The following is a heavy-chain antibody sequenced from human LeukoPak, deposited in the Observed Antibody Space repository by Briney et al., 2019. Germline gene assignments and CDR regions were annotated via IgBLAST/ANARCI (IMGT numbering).Heavy chain of an antibody. J-gene: IGHJ4*02. Sequence: SGRSLRLSCAASGFTFSHYGVHWVRQAPGKGLEWVAVISYDGSNKYYGDSVKGRFTISRDNSKNTVFLQMNSLRAEDTAVYYCARSYYYDSSHTADYWGQGTLVTVSS. V-gene: IGHV3-30*03. CDR1: GFTFSHYG. D-gene: IGHD3-22*01. CDR2: ISYDGSNK. CDR3: ARSYYYDSSHTADY.